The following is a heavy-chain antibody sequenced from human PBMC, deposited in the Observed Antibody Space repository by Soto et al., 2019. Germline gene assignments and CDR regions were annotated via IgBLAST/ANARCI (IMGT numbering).Heavy chain of an antibody. CDR2: INPTSGGT. J-gene: IGHJ6*02. V-gene: IGHV1-2*02. CDR1: GCTFSGYY. D-gene: IGHD4-17*01. Sequence: ASVKVSCKASGCTFSGYYIHWVRQAPGQGLEWMGWINPTSGGTNYAQKFQGRVTMTRDTPITTAYMELSSLRSDDTAVYYCARATTADYYYGLDVWGQGTTVTVSS. CDR3: ARATTADYYYGLDV.